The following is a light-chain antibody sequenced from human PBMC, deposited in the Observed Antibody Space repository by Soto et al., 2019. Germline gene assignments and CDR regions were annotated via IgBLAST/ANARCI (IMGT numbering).Light chain of an antibody. CDR1: SSDVGAYNY. Sequence: QSALTQPASVSGSPGQSITISCTGTSSDVGAYNYVSWYQHHPGKVPKLMIYDVTNRPSGVSDRFSGSKSGNTACLTISGLKAEDEADYYCSSYTSSRTLVFGSGTKVTVL. CDR3: SSYTSSRTLV. V-gene: IGLV2-14*03. J-gene: IGLJ1*01. CDR2: DVT.